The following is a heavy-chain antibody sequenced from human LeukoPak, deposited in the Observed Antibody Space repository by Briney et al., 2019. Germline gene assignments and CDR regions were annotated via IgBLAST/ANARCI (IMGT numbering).Heavy chain of an antibody. J-gene: IGHJ2*01. CDR3: ARVNILTGPYWYFDL. D-gene: IGHD3-9*01. CDR2: INPSGGST. Sequence: ASVKVSCKASGYTFTSYYMHWVRQAPGQGLEWMGIINPSGGSTSYAQKFQGRVTMTGDTSTSTVYMELSSLRSEDTAVYYCARVNILTGPYWYFDLWGRGTLVTVSS. V-gene: IGHV1-46*01. CDR1: GYTFTSYY.